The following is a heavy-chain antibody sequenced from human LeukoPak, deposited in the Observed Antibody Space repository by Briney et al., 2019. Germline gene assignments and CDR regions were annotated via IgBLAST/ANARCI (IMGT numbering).Heavy chain of an antibody. CDR2: IYYSGST. J-gene: IGHJ4*02. Sequence: SETLSLTCTVSGGSISSYYWGWIRQPPGKGLEWIGYIYYSGSTNYNPSLKSRVTISVDTSKNQFSLKLSSVTAADTAVYYCARDRDSSGWLSNWGQGTLVTVSS. CDR1: GGSISSYY. V-gene: IGHV4-59*01. D-gene: IGHD6-19*01. CDR3: ARDRDSSGWLSN.